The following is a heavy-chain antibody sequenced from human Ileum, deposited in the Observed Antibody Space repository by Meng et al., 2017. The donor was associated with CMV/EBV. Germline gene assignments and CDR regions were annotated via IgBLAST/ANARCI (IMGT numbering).Heavy chain of an antibody. D-gene: IGHD7-27*01. CDR1: GGSMSSYY. V-gene: IGHV4-4*07. J-gene: IGHJ4*02. CDR3: AREGPTDWGRALDY. CDR2: IYTSGSS. Sequence: QVELQESGRGLVKPSETLSLTCPVSGGSMSSYYWSWIRQPAGKGLEWIGRIYTSGSSNYNSSLKSRVTMSVDTSKNQFSMKLNSVTAADTAVYYCAREGPTDWGRALDYWGQGTLVTVSS.